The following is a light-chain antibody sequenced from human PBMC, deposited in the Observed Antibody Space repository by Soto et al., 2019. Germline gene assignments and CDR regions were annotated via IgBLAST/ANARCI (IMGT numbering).Light chain of an antibody. CDR1: QSISSW. J-gene: IGKJ4*01. CDR2: DAS. Sequence: DIQMTQSPSTLSSSLGDRVTITCRASQSISSWLAWYQQKPGKAPKLLIYDASSLESGVPSRFSGSGSGTEFTLTISSLTPDDFATYYCQQYNSYSRFGGGTKVDIK. CDR3: QQYNSYSR. V-gene: IGKV1-5*01.